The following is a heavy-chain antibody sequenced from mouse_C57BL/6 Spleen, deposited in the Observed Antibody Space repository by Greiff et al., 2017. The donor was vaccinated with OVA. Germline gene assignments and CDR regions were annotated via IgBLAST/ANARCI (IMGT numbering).Heavy chain of an antibody. CDR3: ARWGDGSSYEWYCDV. D-gene: IGHD1-1*01. Sequence: VKLQQPGAELVKPGASVKLSCKASGYTFTSYWMHWVTPRPGQGLEWIGMIPPNSGSTNYNEKFKSKATLTVDKASSTAYMQLSSLTSEDSAVYYCARWGDGSSYEWYCDVWGTGTTGTVSS. J-gene: IGHJ1*03. CDR1: GYTFTSYW. V-gene: IGHV1-64*01. CDR2: IPPNSGST.